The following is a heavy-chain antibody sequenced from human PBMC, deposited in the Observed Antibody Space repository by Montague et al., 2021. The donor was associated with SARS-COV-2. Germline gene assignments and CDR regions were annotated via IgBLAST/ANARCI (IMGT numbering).Heavy chain of an antibody. Sequence: SETLSLTCAVYGGTFSGYFWSRIRQSPGTGLEWIAQIYHSGSNNHNPSPESRVTISEDTSKNQFSLKLSTVTAADTALYYCRVVPAGIPKGPNFYFMDVWGTVTTVTVSS. J-gene: IGHJ6*03. CDR3: RVVPAGIPKGPNFYFMDV. CDR2: IYHSGSN. V-gene: IGHV4-34*08. D-gene: IGHD2-2*02. CDR1: GGTFSGYF.